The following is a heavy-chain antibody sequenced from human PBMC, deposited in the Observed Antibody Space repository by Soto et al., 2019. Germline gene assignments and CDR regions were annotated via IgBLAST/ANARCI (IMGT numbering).Heavy chain of an antibody. J-gene: IGHJ6*02. CDR3: ASFQLVRGMDV. CDR2: IYYSGST. D-gene: IGHD6-13*01. Sequence: SETLSLTCTVSGGSISSYYWSWIRQPPGKGLEWIGYIYYSGSTNYNPSLKSRVTISVDTSKNQFSLKLSSVTAADTAVYYCASFQLVRGMDVWGQGTTVTVSS. V-gene: IGHV4-59*13. CDR1: GGSISSYY.